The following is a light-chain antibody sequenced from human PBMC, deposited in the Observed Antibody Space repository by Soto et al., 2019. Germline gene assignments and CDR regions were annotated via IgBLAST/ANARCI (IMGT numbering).Light chain of an antibody. Sequence: DIQMTQSPSSLSASVGDRVTITCRASQSVITYLNWYRQKPGKAPKLLIYTASSLESGVPTRFSGSGSGTDFTLTSSSLQPEDFAIYYCQQSYSTPLTFGGGTKVEI. CDR3: QQSYSTPLT. CDR1: QSVITY. J-gene: IGKJ4*01. V-gene: IGKV1-39*01. CDR2: TAS.